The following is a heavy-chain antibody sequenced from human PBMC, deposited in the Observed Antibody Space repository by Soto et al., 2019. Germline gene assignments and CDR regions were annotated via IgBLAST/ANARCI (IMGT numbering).Heavy chain of an antibody. D-gene: IGHD1-26*01. CDR1: GLTVSNNY. CDR2: IYSGGNT. Sequence: EVLLVESGGGLVQPGGSLRLSCAASGLTVSNNYITWVRQAPGKGLEWVSLIYSGGNTYYADSVKGRFTISRDSSRNTVYLQMHSLRPEDTAVYYCTHGREQNFQWGQGTLVTVSS. CDR3: THGREQNFQ. J-gene: IGHJ4*02. V-gene: IGHV3-66*01.